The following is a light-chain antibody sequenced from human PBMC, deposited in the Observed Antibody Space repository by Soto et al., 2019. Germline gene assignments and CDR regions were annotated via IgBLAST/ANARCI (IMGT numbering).Light chain of an antibody. CDR1: QDIRID. CDR2: AAS. CDR3: LQDYGYPWT. Sequence: ALQMTQSPSSLSASVGDRVTITCRASQDIRIDLGWYQQKPGKAPKLLIYAASNLQSGVPSRFSGSGSGTDFTLTISSLQPEDFATYYCLQDYGYPWTFGQGTKVEI. V-gene: IGKV1-6*01. J-gene: IGKJ1*01.